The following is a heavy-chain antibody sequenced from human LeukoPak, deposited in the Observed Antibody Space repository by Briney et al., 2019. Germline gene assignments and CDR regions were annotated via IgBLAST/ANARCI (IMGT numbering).Heavy chain of an antibody. CDR3: ARATGYNFYYMDV. D-gene: IGHD3-9*01. Sequence: ASVKVSCKASGYIFMQYAISWVRQAPGRGLEWMAWISTYNGNANYAQKFQGRVTMTTDTSTSTAYMELRSLRSDDTAVYYCARATGYNFYYMDVWGQGTTVIVSS. CDR1: GYIFMQYA. J-gene: IGHJ6*03. V-gene: IGHV1-18*01. CDR2: ISTYNGNA.